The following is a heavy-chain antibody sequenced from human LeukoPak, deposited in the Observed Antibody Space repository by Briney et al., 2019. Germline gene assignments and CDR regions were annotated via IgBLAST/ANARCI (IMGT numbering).Heavy chain of an antibody. J-gene: IGHJ4*02. D-gene: IGHD3-22*01. V-gene: IGHV3-23*01. Sequence: GGSLRLSCAASGFTFSSYAMSWVRQAPGKGLEWVSAISGSGGSTYYADSVKGRFTISRDNSKNTLYLQMNSLRAEDTAVYYCAKGYDSSGYYSDSTGDPFDYWGQGTLVTVSS. CDR2: ISGSGGST. CDR3: AKGYDSSGYYSDSTGDPFDY. CDR1: GFTFSSYA.